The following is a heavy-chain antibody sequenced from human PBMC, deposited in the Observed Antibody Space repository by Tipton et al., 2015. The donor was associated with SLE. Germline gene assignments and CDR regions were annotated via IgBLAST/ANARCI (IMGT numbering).Heavy chain of an antibody. V-gene: IGHV4-61*02. CDR2: IYTSGST. Sequence: TLSLTCTVSGGSISSGSYYWSWIRQPAGKGLEWIGRIYTSGSTNYNPSLKSRVTISVDTSKNQFSLKLSSVTAADTAVYYCARGGRLVEGPMDVWGKGTTVTVPS. J-gene: IGHJ6*03. D-gene: IGHD6-19*01. CDR1: GGSISSGSYY. CDR3: ARGGRLVEGPMDV.